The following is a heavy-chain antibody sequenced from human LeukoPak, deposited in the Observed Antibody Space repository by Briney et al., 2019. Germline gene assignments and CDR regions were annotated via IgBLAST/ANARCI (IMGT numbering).Heavy chain of an antibody. D-gene: IGHD2-2*01. J-gene: IGHJ4*02. CDR1: GYSISSGCY. Sequence: SETLSLTCAVSGYSISSGCYWGWIRQPPGKGLEWIGSIYHSGSTYYNPSLKSRVTISVDTSKNQFSLKLSSVTAADTAVYFCARATIRYCSSTSCYEDYWGQGTLVTVSS. CDR3: ARATIRYCSSTSCYEDY. V-gene: IGHV4-38-2*01. CDR2: IYHSGST.